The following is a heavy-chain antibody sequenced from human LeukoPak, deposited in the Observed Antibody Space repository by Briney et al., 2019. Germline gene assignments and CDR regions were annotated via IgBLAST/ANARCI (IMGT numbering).Heavy chain of an antibody. Sequence: PPGGSLRLSCAASGFTFITYSMSWVRQAPGKGLEWVSAISGSGGSTYYADSVKGRFTISRDNSKNTLYLQMNSLRAEDTAVYYCAKEGDDYGDYLWRGSLIDTYYFDYWGQGTLVTVSS. CDR2: ISGSGGST. CDR3: AKEGDDYGDYLWRGSLIDTYYFDY. V-gene: IGHV3-23*01. CDR1: GFTFITYS. D-gene: IGHD4-17*01. J-gene: IGHJ4*02.